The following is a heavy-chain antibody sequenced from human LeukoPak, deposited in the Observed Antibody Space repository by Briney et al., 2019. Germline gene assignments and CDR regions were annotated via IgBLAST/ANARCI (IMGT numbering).Heavy chain of an antibody. CDR2: INPNSGGT. CDR1: GYTFTGYY. D-gene: IGHD6-19*01. CDR3: ARALSRGSSGWYGY. Sequence: ASVKVSCKASGYTFTGYYMHWVRQAPGQGLEWMGRINPNSGGTNYAQKFQGRVTMTRDTSISTAYMELSRLGSDYTAVYYCARALSRGSSGWYGYWGQGTLVTVSS. J-gene: IGHJ4*02. V-gene: IGHV1-2*06.